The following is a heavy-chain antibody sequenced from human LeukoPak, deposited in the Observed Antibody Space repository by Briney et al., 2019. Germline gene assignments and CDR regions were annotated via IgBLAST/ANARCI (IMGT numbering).Heavy chain of an antibody. V-gene: IGHV4-31*11. CDR1: GGSISSGGYS. Sequence: SETLSLTCAVSGGSISSGGYSWSWIRQPPGKGLEWIGYIYYSGSTYSNPSLKSRLTMSVDISKNQFSLKLSSVTAADTAVYYCARGVKGLRGAFDTWGQGTMVTVSS. CDR3: ARGVKGLRGAFDT. D-gene: IGHD3-10*01. J-gene: IGHJ3*02. CDR2: IYYSGST.